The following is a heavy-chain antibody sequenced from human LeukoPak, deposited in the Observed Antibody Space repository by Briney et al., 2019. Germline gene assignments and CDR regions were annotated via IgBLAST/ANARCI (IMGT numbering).Heavy chain of an antibody. CDR2: IRYDGSNK. Sequence: GGSLRLSCAASGFTFSSYAMSWVRQAPGKGLEWVAFIRYDGSNKYYADSVKGRFTISRDNSKNTLYLQMNSLRAEDTAVYYCAKDRDDSSGWYGRFDYWGQGTLATVSS. CDR3: AKDRDDSSGWYGRFDY. D-gene: IGHD6-19*01. CDR1: GFTFSSYA. V-gene: IGHV3-30*02. J-gene: IGHJ4*02.